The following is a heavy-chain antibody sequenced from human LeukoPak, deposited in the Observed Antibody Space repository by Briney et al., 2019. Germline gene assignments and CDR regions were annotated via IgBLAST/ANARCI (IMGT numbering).Heavy chain of an antibody. V-gene: IGHV3-23*01. CDR3: AKALNYWYFDL. CDR1: GFTLSNYD. Sequence: PGGSLRLSCAASGFTLSNYDMSWVRQAPGKGLEWVSAIGADGGTTYADSVKGRFTISRDTSKNTLYLQMNSLRAEDTATYYCAKALNYWYFDLWAGGNLVTVSS. CDR2: IGADGGTT. J-gene: IGHJ2*01.